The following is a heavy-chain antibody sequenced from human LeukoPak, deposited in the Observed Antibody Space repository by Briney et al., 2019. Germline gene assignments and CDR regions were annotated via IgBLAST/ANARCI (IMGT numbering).Heavy chain of an antibody. J-gene: IGHJ6*02. Sequence: GGSLRLSCAASGFTFDDYAMHWVRQAPGKGLEWVSGISWNSGSIGYADSVKGRFTISRDNAKNSLYLQMNSLRAEDTALYYCAKWDGMDVWGQGTTVTVSS. V-gene: IGHV3-9*01. CDR1: GFTFDDYA. CDR2: ISWNSGSI. CDR3: AKWDGMDV.